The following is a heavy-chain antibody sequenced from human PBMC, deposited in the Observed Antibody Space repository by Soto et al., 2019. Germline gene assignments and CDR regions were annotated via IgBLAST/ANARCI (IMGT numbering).Heavy chain of an antibody. CDR1: AFSLSDYP. D-gene: IGHD2-15*01. V-gene: IGHV3-48*02. CDR3: ARVTPSFAS. Sequence: PGGSLRLSSAASAFSLSDYPMNWVRPAPGKGLEWVSSIRTISSAIYFADSVRSRFTISRDNARNSLYLQATSLRDADPAVYYCARVTPSFASWGQGTLVPVS. J-gene: IGHJ4*02. CDR2: IRTISSAI.